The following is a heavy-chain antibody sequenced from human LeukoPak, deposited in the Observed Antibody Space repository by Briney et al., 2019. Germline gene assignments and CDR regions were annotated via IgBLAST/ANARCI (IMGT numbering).Heavy chain of an antibody. CDR1: GGSLSGYY. V-gene: IGHV4-34*01. D-gene: IGHD6-6*01. J-gene: IGHJ2*01. CDR2: INHSGST. CDR3: ARRRQYDSSLFWNFDL. Sequence: SETLSLTCAVDGGSLSGYYWSWLRQSPGKGLEWIGEINHSGSTNYNPSLKSRVTISVDTSKNQFSLKLSSVTAADTAVYSCARRRQYDSSLFWNFDLWGRGTLVTVSS.